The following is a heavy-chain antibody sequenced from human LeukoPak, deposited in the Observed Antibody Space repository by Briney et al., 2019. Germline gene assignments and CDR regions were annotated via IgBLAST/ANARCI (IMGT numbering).Heavy chain of an antibody. Sequence: SETLSLTCTVSGGSISSSSYYWGWIRQPPGKGLEWIGSIYYSGSTYYNPSLKSRVTISVDTSKNQFSLKLSSVTAADTAVYYCAREKGSSFVFVDYWGQGTLVTVSS. CDR1: GGSISSSSYY. V-gene: IGHV4-39*07. CDR2: IYYSGST. D-gene: IGHD6-6*01. CDR3: AREKGSSFVFVDY. J-gene: IGHJ4*02.